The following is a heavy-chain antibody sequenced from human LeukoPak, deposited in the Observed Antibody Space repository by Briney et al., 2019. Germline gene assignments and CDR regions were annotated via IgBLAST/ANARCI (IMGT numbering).Heavy chain of an antibody. J-gene: IGHJ4*02. CDR1: GDSSTNYS. D-gene: IGHD3-10*01. CDR3: ARRGFTYGFDY. CDR2: SYPGDSDT. V-gene: IGHV5-51*01. Sequence: GEPMMTSSKGSGDSSTNYSIGWVRQVHGKGLEWMGISYPGDSDTRYSPSFQGRLTISAGKSISTAYLQWSSLKGSDTAMYYCARRGFTYGFDYWGEGNLVAVSS.